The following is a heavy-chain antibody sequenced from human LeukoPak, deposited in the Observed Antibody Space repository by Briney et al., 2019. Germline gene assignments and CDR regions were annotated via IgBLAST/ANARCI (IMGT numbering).Heavy chain of an antibody. V-gene: IGHV4-59*01. D-gene: IGHD3-9*01. CDR3: ARGYYDILTGYYNGYYFDY. CDR2: IYYSGGT. CDR1: GGSINSYY. J-gene: IGHJ4*02. Sequence: SETLSLTCTVSGGSINSYYWSWIRQPPGKGLEWIGYIYYSGGTTYNPPPKSRVTISVDACKNQFSLKLSSVTAADTAVYYCARGYYDILTGYYNGYYFDYWGQGTLVTVSS.